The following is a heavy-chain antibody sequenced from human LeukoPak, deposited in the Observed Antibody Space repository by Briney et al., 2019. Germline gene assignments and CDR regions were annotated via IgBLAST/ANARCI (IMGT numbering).Heavy chain of an antibody. CDR2: IYYSGTT. CDR3: ARFKQLGRSFDS. Sequence: PSETLSLTCTVSGGSIGKTSYYWGWIRQPPGKGLERIGNIYYSGTTYYNPSLKSRVTISVDTSKNQFSLTLNSVTAADTAVYFCARFKQLGRSFDSWGLGSLVTVSS. J-gene: IGHJ4*02. D-gene: IGHD1-1*01. V-gene: IGHV4-39*07. CDR1: GGSIGKTSYY.